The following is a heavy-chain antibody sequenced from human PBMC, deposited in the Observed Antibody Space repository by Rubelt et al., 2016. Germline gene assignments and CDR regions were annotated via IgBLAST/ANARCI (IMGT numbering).Heavy chain of an antibody. J-gene: IGHJ6*01. Sequence: EVQLLESGGGLVQPGGSLRLSCAASGFTFSSYAMSWVRQPPGRGLEWVYVIYGDGTPFYADSVKGRSTISRDNSQNTRSLQMNGLRGEDTAVDYCTRGPRPYGTDVWGQGTTVTVSS. CDR1: GFTFSSYA. CDR2: IYGDGTP. V-gene: IGHV3-23*03. CDR3: TRGPRPYGTDV.